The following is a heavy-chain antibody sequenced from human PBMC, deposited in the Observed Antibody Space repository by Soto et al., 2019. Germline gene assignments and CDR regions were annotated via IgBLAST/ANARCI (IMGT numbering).Heavy chain of an antibody. CDR3: ARVYYDFWSGLYYYGMDV. Sequence: VSCKASGYTFTSYAMHWVRQAPGQRLEWMGWINAGNGNTKYSQKFQGRVTITRDTSASTAYMELSSLRSEDTAVYYCARVYYDFWSGLYYYGMDVWGQGTTVTVSS. J-gene: IGHJ6*02. CDR2: INAGNGNT. CDR1: GYTFTSYA. V-gene: IGHV1-3*01. D-gene: IGHD3-3*01.